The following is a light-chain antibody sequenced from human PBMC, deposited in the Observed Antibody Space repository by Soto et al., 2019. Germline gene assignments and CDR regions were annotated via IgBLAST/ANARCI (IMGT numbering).Light chain of an antibody. CDR3: CSFASSSAWV. Sequence: QAVVTQPASVSGSPGQTISISCTGTSSDVGYYDLVSWYQQHPGKAPKLMIFEVTRRPSGVSNRFSGSKSGNTASLTISGLQAEDEADYYCCSFASSSAWVFGGGTKLTVL. J-gene: IGLJ3*02. CDR1: SSDVGYYDL. CDR2: EVT. V-gene: IGLV2-23*02.